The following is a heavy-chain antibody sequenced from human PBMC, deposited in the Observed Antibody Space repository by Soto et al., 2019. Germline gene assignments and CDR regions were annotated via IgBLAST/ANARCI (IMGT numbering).Heavy chain of an antibody. Sequence: SETLSLTCTVSGGSISSYYWSWIRQPPGQGLVWIGYIYYSGSTNYNPSLKSRVTISVDRSKNQFSLKLSSVTAADTAVYYCARVPDRWGQGTLVTVSS. V-gene: IGHV4-59*12. D-gene: IGHD2-2*01. J-gene: IGHJ5*02. CDR1: GGSISSYY. CDR3: ARVPDR. CDR2: IYYSGST.